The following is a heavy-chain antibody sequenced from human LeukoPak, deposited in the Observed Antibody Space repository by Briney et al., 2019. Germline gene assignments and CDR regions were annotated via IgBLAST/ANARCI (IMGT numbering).Heavy chain of an antibody. CDR1: GGSISSYH. D-gene: IGHD6-19*01. CDR2: IHSSGST. J-gene: IGHJ5*02. V-gene: IGHV4-59*08. Sequence: PSETLSLTCTVSGGSISSYHWSWIRQPPGKGLEWTGYIHSSGSTNYNPSLESRLTISGDTSKNQFSLRLSSVTAADTAVYYCARLGYSSDWYKIDQWGQGTLVTVSS. CDR3: ARLGYSSDWYKIDQ.